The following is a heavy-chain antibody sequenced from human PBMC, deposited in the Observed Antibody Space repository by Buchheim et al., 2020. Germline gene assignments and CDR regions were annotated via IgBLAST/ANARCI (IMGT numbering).Heavy chain of an antibody. J-gene: IGHJ4*02. CDR3: ARWYGGNSGFDY. CDR2: INPNSGDT. CDR1: GYTFTGYY. V-gene: IGHV1-2*02. D-gene: IGHD4-23*01. Sequence: QVQLVQSGAEVKKPGASVKVFCEASGYTFTGYYMNWVRQAPGQGLEWLGWINPNSGDTNHAQKFQGRVTMTRDTSISTAYMELSRLRSDDTAVYYCARWYGGNSGFDYWGQGTL.